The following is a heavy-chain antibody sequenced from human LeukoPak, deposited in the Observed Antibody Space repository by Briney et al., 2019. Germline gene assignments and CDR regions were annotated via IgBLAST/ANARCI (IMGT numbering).Heavy chain of an antibody. V-gene: IGHV3-7*01. CDR1: GFSFSNYW. CDR3: ARGRDDGGFEY. D-gene: IGHD4-23*01. J-gene: IGHJ4*02. Sequence: PGGSLRLSCAASGFSFSNYWMSWVRQAPEKGLEWVANIKHDGSVKQYVDSMKGRFTISRDNAKNSLFLQMNSLRGEDTAVYYCARGRDDGGFEYWGQGTLVTVSS. CDR2: IKHDGSVK.